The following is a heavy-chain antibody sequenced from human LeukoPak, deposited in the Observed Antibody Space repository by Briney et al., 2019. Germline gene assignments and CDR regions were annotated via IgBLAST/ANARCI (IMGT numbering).Heavy chain of an antibody. Sequence: GGSLRLSCAASGFTFSSSWMYWVRQAPGKGLVWVSRINSDESITTYADSVKGRFTISRDNAKNTLYLQMNSLRAEDTAVYYCARGGTMYYGSGNFDYWGQGTLVTVSS. CDR1: GFTFSSSW. D-gene: IGHD3-10*01. V-gene: IGHV3-74*01. J-gene: IGHJ4*02. CDR3: ARGGTMYYGSGNFDY. CDR2: INSDESIT.